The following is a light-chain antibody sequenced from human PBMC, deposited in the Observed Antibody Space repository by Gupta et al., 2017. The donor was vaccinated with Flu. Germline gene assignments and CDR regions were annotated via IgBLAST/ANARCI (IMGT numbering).Light chain of an antibody. CDR3: SSYTSSSTPYV. CDR1: STDVGSYNF. CDR2: EVS. Sequence: QSALTQPASVSGSPGQSVTISCTGTSTDVGSYNFVSWYQRHPGKAPKLIIYEVSNRPSGISDRFSGSKSGNTASLTISGLQAEDEADYFCSSYTSSSTPYVFGTGTKVTVL. V-gene: IGLV2-14*01. J-gene: IGLJ1*01.